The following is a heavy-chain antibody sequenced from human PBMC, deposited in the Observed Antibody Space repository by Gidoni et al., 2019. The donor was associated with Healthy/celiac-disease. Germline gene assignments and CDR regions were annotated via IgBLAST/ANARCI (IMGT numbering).Heavy chain of an antibody. J-gene: IGHJ4*02. CDR1: GLTFSSYA. CDR2: ISGGGGST. CDR3: AKGRSSVWFAYFDY. Sequence: EVQLLESGVGLVQPGGSLRLSCAAPGLTFSSYAMSWVRQAPGKGLEWVSAISGGGGSTYYADSVKGRFTISRDNSKNTLCLHMDSLRAEDTAVYYCAKGRSSVWFAYFDYWGQGILVTVSS. D-gene: IGHD6-19*01. V-gene: IGHV3-23*01.